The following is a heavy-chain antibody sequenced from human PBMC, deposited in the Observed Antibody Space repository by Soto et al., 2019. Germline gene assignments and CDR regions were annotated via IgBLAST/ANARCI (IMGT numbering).Heavy chain of an antibody. V-gene: IGHV1-18*01. J-gene: IGHJ4*02. D-gene: IGHD2-8*01. CDR3: ARSGAYCTSITCLFDSF. CDR1: GYTFSSYG. CDR2: ISAYNGDT. Sequence: QAQLVQSGAEVKKPGASVKVSCRASGYTFSSYGYAWVRQAPGQGLEWMGWISAYNGDTHYAQKFQDRVTLTTDTSTTTAYRELRNLGSDDTAVYYCARSGAYCTSITCLFDSFWGLGTLVTVSS.